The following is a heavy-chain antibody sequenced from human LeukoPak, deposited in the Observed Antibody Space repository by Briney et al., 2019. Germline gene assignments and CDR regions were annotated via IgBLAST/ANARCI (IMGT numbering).Heavy chain of an antibody. CDR3: ARHQFIRGDNWFDP. V-gene: IGHV4-34*01. CDR2: INHSGST. J-gene: IGHJ5*02. D-gene: IGHD3-16*01. CDR1: GGSFSGYY. Sequence: PSETLSLTCTVYGGSFSGYYWSWIRQPPGKGLEWIGEINHSGSTNYNPSLKSRVTISVDTSKNQFSLKLSSVTAADTAVYYCARHQFIRGDNWFDPWGQGTLVTVSS.